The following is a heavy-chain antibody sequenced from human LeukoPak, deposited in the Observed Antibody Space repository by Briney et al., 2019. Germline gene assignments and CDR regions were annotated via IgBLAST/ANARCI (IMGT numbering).Heavy chain of an antibody. CDR3: ASDYYYDSSGVRDY. CDR1: GFTFSSYA. D-gene: IGHD3-22*01. J-gene: IGHJ4*02. Sequence: GGSLRLSCAASGFTFSSYAMSWVRQAPGKGLEWVSVIYSGGSTYYADSVKGRFTISRDNSKNTLYLQMNSLRAEDTAVYYCASDYYYDSSGVRDYWGQGTLVTVSS. V-gene: IGHV3-66*01. CDR2: IYSGGST.